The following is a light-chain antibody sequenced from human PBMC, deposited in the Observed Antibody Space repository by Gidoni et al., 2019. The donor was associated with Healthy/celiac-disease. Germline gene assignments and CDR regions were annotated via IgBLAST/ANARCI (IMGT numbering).Light chain of an antibody. J-gene: IGKJ1*01. CDR1: QSVSSSY. V-gene: IGKV3-20*01. Sequence: EIVLPQSPGPLSLSPRERATLSCRASQSVSSSYLAWYQQKPGQAPRLLIYGASSRATGIPDRFSGSGSGTDFTLTISRLEPEDFAVYYCQQYGSSPWTFGQGTKVEIK. CDR2: GAS. CDR3: QQYGSSPWT.